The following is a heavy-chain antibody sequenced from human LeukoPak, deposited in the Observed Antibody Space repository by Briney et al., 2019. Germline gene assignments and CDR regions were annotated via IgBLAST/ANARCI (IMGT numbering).Heavy chain of an antibody. CDR1: GGSIRSSSYY. CDR3: ARTVDTAMVTYLDYYYYYMDV. Sequence: PSETLSLTCTVSGGSIRSSSYYWGWIRQPPGKGLEWIGSIYHSGSTYYNPSLKSRVTISVDTSKNQFSLKLSSVTAADTAVYYCARTVDTAMVTYLDYYYYYMDVWGNGTTVTVSS. J-gene: IGHJ6*03. CDR2: IYHSGST. V-gene: IGHV4-39*07. D-gene: IGHD5-18*01.